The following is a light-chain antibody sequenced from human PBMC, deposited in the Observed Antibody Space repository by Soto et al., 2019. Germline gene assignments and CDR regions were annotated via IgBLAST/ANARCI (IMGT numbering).Light chain of an antibody. CDR3: SSYTSTMTNV. J-gene: IGLJ1*01. V-gene: IGLV2-14*03. CDR2: DVV. Sequence: QSVLTQPASVSGSPGQSITISCTGTSSDVGGFNSVSWYQLRPGTAPKLILYDVVDRPSGVSYRFSGPKSGNTASLTISGLQAADEADYFCSSYTSTMTNVFGSGTNVTVL. CDR1: SSDVGGFNS.